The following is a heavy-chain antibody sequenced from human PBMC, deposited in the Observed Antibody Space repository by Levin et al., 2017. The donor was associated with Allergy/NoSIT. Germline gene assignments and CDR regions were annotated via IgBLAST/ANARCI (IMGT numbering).Heavy chain of an antibody. CDR3: ASLLVRYFDWPPRGGDY. CDR1: GFTFSSYS. D-gene: IGHD3-9*01. J-gene: IGHJ4*02. CDR2: ICSSSSYI. Sequence: GGSLRLSCAASGFTFSSYSMNWVRQAPGKGLEWVSSICSSSSYIYYADSVKGRFTISRDNAKNSLYLQMNSLRAEDTAVYYCASLLVRYFDWPPRGGDYWGQGTLVTVSS. V-gene: IGHV3-21*01.